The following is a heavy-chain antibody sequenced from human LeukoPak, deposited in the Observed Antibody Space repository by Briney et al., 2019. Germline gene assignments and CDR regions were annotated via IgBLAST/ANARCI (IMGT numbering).Heavy chain of an antibody. J-gene: IGHJ3*02. Sequence: GGSLRLSCAASGFTFSSYSMNWVRQAPGKGLEWVSYISSSSGTIYYADSVKGRFTISRDNAKNSLYLQMNSLRAEDTAVYYCAADRHYGVYMGAFDIWGQGTMVTVSS. CDR1: GFTFSSYS. V-gene: IGHV3-48*01. D-gene: IGHD4-17*01. CDR3: AADRHYGVYMGAFDI. CDR2: ISSSSGTI.